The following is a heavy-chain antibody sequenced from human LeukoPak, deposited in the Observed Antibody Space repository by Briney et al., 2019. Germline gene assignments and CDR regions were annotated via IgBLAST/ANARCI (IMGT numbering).Heavy chain of an antibody. D-gene: IGHD5-18*01. V-gene: IGHV3-21*03. Sequence: PGGSLRLSCAASGFTFSSYSMNWVRQAPGKGLEWVSSITSSSTYIYYADSVQGRFTVSRDNAKNSLYLQMNSLRAEDTAVYYCAKPVSVDTAMVPCDYWGQGTLVTVSS. J-gene: IGHJ4*02. CDR1: GFTFSSYS. CDR2: ITSSSTYI. CDR3: AKPVSVDTAMVPCDY.